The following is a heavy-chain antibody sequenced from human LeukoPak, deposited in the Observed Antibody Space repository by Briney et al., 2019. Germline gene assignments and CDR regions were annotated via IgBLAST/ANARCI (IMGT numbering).Heavy chain of an antibody. D-gene: IGHD3-10*02. Sequence: GGSLRLSCAASGFTFSSYEMNWVRPAPGKGLEWVSYISSSGSTIYYADSVKGRFTISRDNVKNSLYLQMNSLRAEDTAVYYCAELGITMIGGVWGKGTTVTISS. V-gene: IGHV3-48*03. CDR1: GFTFSSYE. CDR2: ISSSGSTI. J-gene: IGHJ6*04. CDR3: AELGITMIGGV.